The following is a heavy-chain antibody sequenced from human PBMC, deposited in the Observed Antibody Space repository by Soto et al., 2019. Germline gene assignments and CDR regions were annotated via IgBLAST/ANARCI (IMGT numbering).Heavy chain of an antibody. CDR1: GYTFTSYA. Sequence: SCKASGYTFTSYAMHWVRQAPGKGLEYVSAISSNGGSTDYANSVKGRFTISRDNSKNTLDLQMGSLRAEDMAVDYCARGGRGYEFDYWGQGTLVTVSS. J-gene: IGHJ4*02. CDR3: ARGGRGYEFDY. CDR2: ISSNGGST. D-gene: IGHD5-12*01. V-gene: IGHV3-64*01.